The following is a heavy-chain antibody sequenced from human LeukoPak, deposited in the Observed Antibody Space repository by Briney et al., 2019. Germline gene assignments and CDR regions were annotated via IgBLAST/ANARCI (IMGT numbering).Heavy chain of an antibody. Sequence: SETLSLTCAVSGGSISSGGYSWSWIRQPPGKGLEWIGYIYYSGSTYYNPSLKSRVTISVDTSKNQFSLKLSSVTAADTAVYYCARVSGYDWHWFDPWGQGTLVTVSS. CDR3: ARVSGYDWHWFDP. J-gene: IGHJ5*02. CDR1: GGSISSGGYS. V-gene: IGHV4-30-2*05. D-gene: IGHD5-12*01. CDR2: IYYSGST.